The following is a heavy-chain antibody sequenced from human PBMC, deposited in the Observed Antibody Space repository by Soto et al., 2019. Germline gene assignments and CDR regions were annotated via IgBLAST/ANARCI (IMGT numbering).Heavy chain of an antibody. CDR3: ARDRVATGRVSWFDP. CDR2: INAYSGNT. CDR1: GYTFTSYG. V-gene: IGHV1-18*01. J-gene: IGHJ5*02. Sequence: ASVKVSCKASGYTFTSYGISWVRQAPGQGLEWMGRINAYSGNTNYAQKLQGRVTMTTDTSTSTVYMELSSLRSEDTAVYYCARDRVATGRVSWFDPWGQGTLVTVSS. D-gene: IGHD5-12*01.